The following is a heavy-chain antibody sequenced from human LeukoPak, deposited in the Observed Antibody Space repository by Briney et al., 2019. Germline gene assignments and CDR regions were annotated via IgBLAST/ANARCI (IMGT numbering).Heavy chain of an antibody. V-gene: IGHV3-21*01. CDR1: GFTFSRYW. CDR2: ISGSGSYI. D-gene: IGHD4-17*01. CDR3: ARGLGSGDYVANAFDF. Sequence: PGGSLRLSCVASGFTFSRYWMSWVRQAPGKGLEWVSSISGSGSYIHYADSMKGRFTISRDNAKKSVYLHMSRLRAEDTAVYYCARGLGSGDYVANAFDFWGRGTTVSVS. J-gene: IGHJ3*01.